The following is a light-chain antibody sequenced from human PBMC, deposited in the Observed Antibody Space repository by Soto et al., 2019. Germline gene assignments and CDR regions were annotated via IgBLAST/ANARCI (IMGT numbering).Light chain of an antibody. CDR1: SSDVGAYNY. Sequence: QSALTQPRSVSGSPGQSVTISCTGTSSDVGAYNYVSWYQQHPDKAPKLMIYDVSQRPSGVPNRFSGSKSGNTASLTISGLQTEDEADYYCCSYAGTYTGVFGGGTQLTVL. CDR3: CSYAGTYTGV. V-gene: IGLV2-11*01. J-gene: IGLJ3*02. CDR2: DVS.